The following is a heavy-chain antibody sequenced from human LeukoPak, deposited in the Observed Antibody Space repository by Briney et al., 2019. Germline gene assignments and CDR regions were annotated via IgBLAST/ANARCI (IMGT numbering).Heavy chain of an antibody. CDR2: IIPIFGTA. Sequence: VASVKVSCKASGGTFSSYAISWVRQAPGQGLEWMGGIIPIFGTANYAQKFQGRVTITADESTSTAYMELSSLRSEDTAVYYCASDYDSSGYYGYWGQGTLVTVSS. V-gene: IGHV1-69*13. J-gene: IGHJ4*02. CDR1: GGTFSSYA. CDR3: ASDYDSSGYYGY. D-gene: IGHD3-22*01.